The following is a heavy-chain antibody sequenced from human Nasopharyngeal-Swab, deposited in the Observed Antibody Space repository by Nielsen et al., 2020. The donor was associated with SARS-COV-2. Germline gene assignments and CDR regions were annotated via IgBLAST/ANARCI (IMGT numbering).Heavy chain of an antibody. D-gene: IGHD1-26*01. CDR3: ARVGDDPYVFDL. V-gene: IGHV7-4-1*02. CDR2: INTNTGKP. Sequence: ASVKVSCKASGYTLTMYAMNWVRQAPGHGLEWMGWINTNTGKPTYAQGFTGRFVFSLDSSVSTAFLQISSLKTEDTGVYYCARVGDDPYVFDLWGQGTMVIVSS. CDR1: GYTLTMYA. J-gene: IGHJ3*01.